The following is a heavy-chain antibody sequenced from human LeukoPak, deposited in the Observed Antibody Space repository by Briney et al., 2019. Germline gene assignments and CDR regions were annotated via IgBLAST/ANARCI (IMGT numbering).Heavy chain of an antibody. J-gene: IGHJ3*02. V-gene: IGHV4-59*08. D-gene: IGHD4/OR15-4a*01. Sequence: SETLSLTCTVSGGSISSYYWSWIRQPPGKGLESIGYIYYSGRSNYNPSLKSRVTISVDTSKNQFSLNLTSVTAADTAVYYCARRAPATDAFDIWGQGTMVTVSS. CDR3: ARRAPATDAFDI. CDR1: GGSISSYY. CDR2: IYYSGRS.